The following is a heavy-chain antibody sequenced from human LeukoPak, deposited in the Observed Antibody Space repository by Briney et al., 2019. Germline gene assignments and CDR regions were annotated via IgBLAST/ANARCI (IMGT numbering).Heavy chain of an antibody. CDR3: ARESPGVGVVPFGFDY. V-gene: IGHV4-30-4*08. CDR2: IYYSGST. Sequence: SQTLSLTCTVSGGSINSGDYYWSWIRQPPGKGLEWIGYIYYSGSTYYNPSLKSRVTISVDTSKNQFSLKLSSVTAADTAVYYCARESPGVGVVPFGFDYWGQGTLVTVSS. D-gene: IGHD3-3*01. CDR1: GGSINSGDYY. J-gene: IGHJ4*02.